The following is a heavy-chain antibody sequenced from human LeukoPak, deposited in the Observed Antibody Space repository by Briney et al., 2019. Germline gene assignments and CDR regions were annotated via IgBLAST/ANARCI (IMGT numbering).Heavy chain of an antibody. J-gene: IGHJ4*02. CDR2: ISSSSGTI. Sequence: GGSLRLSSAPSGVISSKYNMNWVRQTPGQGVEWLSYISSSSGTIYEAASMKGRFTISEDNAKNSLQLQMNRRSAEDTAVYYCVRALGYSYGYAVDYWGQGTLVTVSS. D-gene: IGHD5-18*01. V-gene: IGHV3-48*01. CDR3: VRALGYSYGYAVDY. CDR1: GVISSKYN.